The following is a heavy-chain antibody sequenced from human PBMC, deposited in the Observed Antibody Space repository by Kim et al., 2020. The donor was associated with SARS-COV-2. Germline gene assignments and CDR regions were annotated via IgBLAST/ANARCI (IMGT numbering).Heavy chain of an antibody. V-gene: IGHV3-23*01. CDR1: GFTFSSYA. CDR3: AKDQVGATRRAGPFDY. J-gene: IGHJ4*02. Sequence: GGSLRLSCAASGFTFSSYAMSWVRQAPGKGLEWVSAISGSGGSTYYADSVKGRFTISRDNSKNTLYLQMNSLRAEDTAVYYCAKDQVGATRRAGPFDYWGQGTLVTVSS. D-gene: IGHD1-26*01. CDR2: ISGSGGST.